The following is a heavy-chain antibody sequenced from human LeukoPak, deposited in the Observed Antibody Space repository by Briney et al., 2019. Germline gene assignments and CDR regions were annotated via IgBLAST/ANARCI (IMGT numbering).Heavy chain of an antibody. D-gene: IGHD3-16*01. CDR2: IHPSDDSP. CDR1: GYTFTSYH. V-gene: IGHV1-46*01. Sequence: ASVKVSCKASGYTFTSYHMHWVRQAPGQGLEWMAIIHPSDDSPTYAQNFQGRVTTTSDTSTSTVYMELSSLSFEDTAVYYCARDSSKWGIDYWGQGTLVTVSS. J-gene: IGHJ4*02. CDR3: ARDSSKWGIDY.